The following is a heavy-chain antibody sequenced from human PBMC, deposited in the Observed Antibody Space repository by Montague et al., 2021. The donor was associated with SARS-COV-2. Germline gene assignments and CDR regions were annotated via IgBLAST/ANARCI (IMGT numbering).Heavy chain of an antibody. CDR3: ARSHYSVSWCPD. V-gene: IGHV4-34*01. J-gene: IGHJ4*02. CDR1: GGSFSGYF. Sequence: SETLSLTCAIYGGSFSGYFWSWTRQSPGKGLEWIGEISYTGHTRYNPFLQSRVSISGDSSENQFSLTLTSVTAADTAVYYCARSHYSVSWCPDWGQGTLVTVSS. D-gene: IGHD5/OR15-5a*01. CDR2: ISYTGHT.